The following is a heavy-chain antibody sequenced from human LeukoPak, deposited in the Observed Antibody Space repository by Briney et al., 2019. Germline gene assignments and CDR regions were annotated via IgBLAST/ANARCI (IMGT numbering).Heavy chain of an antibody. CDR1: GGTFSSYA. V-gene: IGHV1-69*13. CDR3: ARVASDSSGYYYLIDY. D-gene: IGHD3-22*01. Sequence: SVKVSCKAPGGTFSSYAISWVRQAPGQGLEWMGGIIPIFGTANYAQKFQGRVTITADESTSTAYMELSSLRSEDTAVYYCARVASDSSGYYYLIDYWGQGTLVTVSS. J-gene: IGHJ4*02. CDR2: IIPIFGTA.